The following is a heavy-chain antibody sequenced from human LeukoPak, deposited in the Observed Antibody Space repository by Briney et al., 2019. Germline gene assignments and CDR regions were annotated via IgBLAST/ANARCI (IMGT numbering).Heavy chain of an antibody. CDR1: GGSFSGYY. CDR3: ARGRRDIVVVPAAIVFFDP. D-gene: IGHD2-2*02. CDR2: ISHSGST. J-gene: IGHJ5*02. Sequence: SETLSLTCAVYGGSFSGYYWSWIRQPPGKGLEWIGEISHSGSTNYNPSLKSRVTISVDTSKNQFSLKLSSVTAADTAVYYCARGRRDIVVVPAAIVFFDPWGQGTLVTVSS. V-gene: IGHV4-34*01.